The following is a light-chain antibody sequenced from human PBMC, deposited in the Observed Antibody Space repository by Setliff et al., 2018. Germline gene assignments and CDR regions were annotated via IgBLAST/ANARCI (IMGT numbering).Light chain of an antibody. J-gene: IGLJ2*01. CDR1: GSDVGGYNY. CDR3: SSYTSSSTVV. V-gene: IGLV2-14*01. CDR2: DVS. Sequence: QSVLTQPASVSGSPGQSITISCTGTGSDVGGYNYVSWYQQHPGKAPKLMIYDVSKRPSGVSNRFSGSKSGNTAPLTISGLQAEDEADYYCSSYTSSSTVVFGGGTKVTVL.